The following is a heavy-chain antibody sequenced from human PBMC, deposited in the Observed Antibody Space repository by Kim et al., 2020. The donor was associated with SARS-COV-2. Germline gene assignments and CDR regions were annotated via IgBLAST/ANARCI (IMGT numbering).Heavy chain of an antibody. V-gene: IGHV3-23*01. Sequence: GGSLRLSCAASGFTINSFAMSWVRQAPGKGLEWVSAVSVGGGGTYYADSVKGRFTISTDNSKNTLYLQMNSLRAEDTAVYYCATRHGTYVYWGQGTLVTVSS. CDR3: ATRHGTYVY. CDR2: VSVGGGGT. CDR1: GFTINSFA. J-gene: IGHJ4*02. D-gene: IGHD3-10*02.